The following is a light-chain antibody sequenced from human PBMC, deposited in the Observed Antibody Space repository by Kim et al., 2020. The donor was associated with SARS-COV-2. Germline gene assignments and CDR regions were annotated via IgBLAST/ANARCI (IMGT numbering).Light chain of an antibody. CDR2: RDS. Sequence: SYELTQPLSVSVALGQTARITCGGNNIGSKNVHWYQQKPGQAPVLIIYRDSNRPSGIPERFSGSNSGNTATLTMSRAQAGDEADYYCQVWDSSTVVFGGGTQLTVL. CDR3: QVWDSSTVV. J-gene: IGLJ2*01. V-gene: IGLV3-9*01. CDR1: NIGSKN.